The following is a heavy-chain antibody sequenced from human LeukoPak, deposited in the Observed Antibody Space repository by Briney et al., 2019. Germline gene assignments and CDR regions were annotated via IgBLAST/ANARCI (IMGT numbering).Heavy chain of an antibody. D-gene: IGHD6-13*01. J-gene: IGHJ4*02. Sequence: PSETLSLTCTGSGGSISSSSYYWGWIRQPPGKGLDWIVSIYYSGSTYYNPSLKSRVTISVDTSKNQFSLKLSSVTAADTAVYYCARDPGYSSSLFDYWGQGTLVTVSS. CDR3: ARDPGYSSSLFDY. CDR1: GGSISSSSYY. CDR2: IYYSGST. V-gene: IGHV4-39*02.